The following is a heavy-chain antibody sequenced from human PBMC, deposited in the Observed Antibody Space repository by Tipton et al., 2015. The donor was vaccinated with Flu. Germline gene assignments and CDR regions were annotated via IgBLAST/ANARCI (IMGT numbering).Heavy chain of an antibody. CDR1: GFTVSSNY. V-gene: IGHV3-53*01. J-gene: IGHJ4*02. CDR2: IYSGGST. CDR3: ARGRGYCSTTTCLLPFDF. Sequence: VQLVQSGGGLIQPGGSLRLSCAASGFTVSSNYMSWVRQAPGKGLEWVSVIYSGGSTYYADSVKGRFTISRDNSKNTLYLQMNSLRVEDTAVYYCARGRGYCSTTTCLLPFDFWGQGTLVTVSS. D-gene: IGHD2-2*01.